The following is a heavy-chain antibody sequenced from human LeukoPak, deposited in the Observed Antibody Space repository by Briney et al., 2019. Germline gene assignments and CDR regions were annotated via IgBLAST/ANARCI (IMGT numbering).Heavy chain of an antibody. CDR1: GFTFSSYG. D-gene: IGHD6-25*01. V-gene: IGHV3-33*03. Sequence: PGRSLRLSCAASGFTFSSYGMHWVRQAPGKGLEWVAVIWYDGSNKYYADSVKGRFTISRDNAKNSVYLQMNCLRAEDTAVYYCARSSAAPGDYWGQGTLVTVSS. CDR2: IWYDGSNK. J-gene: IGHJ4*02. CDR3: ARSSAAPGDY.